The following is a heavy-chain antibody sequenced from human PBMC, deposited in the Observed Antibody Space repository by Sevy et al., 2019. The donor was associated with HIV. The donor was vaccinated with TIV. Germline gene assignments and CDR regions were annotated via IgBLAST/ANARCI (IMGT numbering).Heavy chain of an antibody. D-gene: IGHD3-22*01. CDR2: ISAYNGNT. V-gene: IGHV1-18*01. CDR3: ARERSSITMIVVGINAFDI. CDR1: GYTFTSYG. Sequence: ASVKVSCKASGYTFTSYGISWVRQAPGQGLEWMGWISAYNGNTNYAQMLQGRVTMTTDTSTSTAYMELRSLRSDDTAVYYCARERSSITMIVVGINAFDIWGQGTMVTVSS. J-gene: IGHJ3*02.